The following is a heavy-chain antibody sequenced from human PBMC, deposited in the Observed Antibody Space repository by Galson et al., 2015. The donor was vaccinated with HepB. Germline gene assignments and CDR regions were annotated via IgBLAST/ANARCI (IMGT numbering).Heavy chain of an antibody. CDR2: IIPILGIA. J-gene: IGHJ4*02. Sequence: SVKVSCKASGGTFSSYTISWVRQAPGQGLEWMGRIIPILGIANYAQKFQGRVTITADKSTSTAYMELSSLRSEDTAVYYCARGLAWFGELLHALDYWGQGTLVTVSS. CDR1: GGTFSSYT. V-gene: IGHV1-69*02. CDR3: ARGLAWFGELLHALDY. D-gene: IGHD3-10*01.